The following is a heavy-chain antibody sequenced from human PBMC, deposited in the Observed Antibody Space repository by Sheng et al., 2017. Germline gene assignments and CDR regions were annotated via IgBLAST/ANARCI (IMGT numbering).Heavy chain of an antibody. Sequence: QVQLVESGGGVVQPGRSLRLSCAASGFTFSSYGMHWVRQAPGKGLEWVALIWYDGSNKYYADSVKGRFTISRDNSQYTLYLQLNSLTAEDTAVYYCAREYSTSWPITDYYYYGLDVWAKGPRSPSP. CDR1: GFTFSSYG. V-gene: IGHV3-33*01. J-gene: IGHJ6*02. CDR2: IWYDGSNK. CDR3: AREYSTSWPITDYYYYGLDV. D-gene: IGHD6-13*01.